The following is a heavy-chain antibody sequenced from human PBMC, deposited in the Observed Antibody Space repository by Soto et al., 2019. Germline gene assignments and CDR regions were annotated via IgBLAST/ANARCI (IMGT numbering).Heavy chain of an antibody. CDR2: IYHSGST. J-gene: IGHJ6*02. D-gene: IGHD2-8*01. CDR3: ARRGYCTKGVCYYGMDV. V-gene: IGHV4-4*02. CDR1: GGSISSSNW. Sequence: SETLSLTCAVSGGSISSSNWWSWVRQPPGKGLEWIGEIYHSGSTNYNPSLKSRVTISVDKSKNQFSLKLSSVTAADTAVYYCARRGYCTKGVCYYGMDVWGQGTTVTVSS.